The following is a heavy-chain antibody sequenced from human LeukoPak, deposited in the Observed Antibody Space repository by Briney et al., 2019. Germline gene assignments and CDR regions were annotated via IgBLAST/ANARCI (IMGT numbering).Heavy chain of an antibody. Sequence: GGSLRLSCAASGFTFSSYAMHWVRQAPGKGLEWVAVISYDGSNKYYADSVKGRFTISRDSSKNTLYLQMNSLRAEDTAVYYCARDLTGSYSYFDYWGQGTLVTVSS. J-gene: IGHJ4*02. D-gene: IGHD3-10*01. CDR1: GFTFSSYA. CDR3: ARDLTGSYSYFDY. CDR2: ISYDGSNK. V-gene: IGHV3-30*04.